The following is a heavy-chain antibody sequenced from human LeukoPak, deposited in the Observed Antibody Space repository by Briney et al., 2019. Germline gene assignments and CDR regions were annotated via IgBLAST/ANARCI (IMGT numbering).Heavy chain of an antibody. Sequence: GGSLRLSCEASGFTFSHYWMNWVRQAPGKGLEWVSSITRVSTYIYYAESVQGRFTISRDNHKDLLYLQLNSLRGDDTGIYYCTRDRNDYGDPDAFDIWGQGTVVTVSS. V-gene: IGHV3-21*01. J-gene: IGHJ3*02. D-gene: IGHD4-17*01. CDR3: TRDRNDYGDPDAFDI. CDR1: GFTFSHYW. CDR2: ITRVSTYI.